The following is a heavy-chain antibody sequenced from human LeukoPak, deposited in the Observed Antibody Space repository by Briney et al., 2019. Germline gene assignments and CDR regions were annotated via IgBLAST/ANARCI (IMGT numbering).Heavy chain of an antibody. CDR3: AKDEQQWLQDAFDI. V-gene: IGHV3-53*01. CDR1: GFTVSSNS. Sequence: GGSLRLSCTVSGFTVSSNSMSWVRQAPGKGLEWVSFIYSGGNTHYSDSVKGRFTISRDNSKNTLYLQMNSLRAEDTAVYYCAKDEQQWLQDAFDIWGQGTMVTVSS. J-gene: IGHJ3*02. CDR2: IYSGGNT. D-gene: IGHD6-19*01.